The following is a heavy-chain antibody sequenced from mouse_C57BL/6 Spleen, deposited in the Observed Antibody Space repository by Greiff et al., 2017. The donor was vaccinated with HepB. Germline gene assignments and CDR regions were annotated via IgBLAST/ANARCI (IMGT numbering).Heavy chain of an antibody. Sequence: EVQRVESGGGLVQPGGSLSLSCAASGFTFTDYYMSWVRQPPGKALEWLGFIRNKANGYTTEYSASVKGRFTISRDNSQSILYLQMNALRAEDSATYYCARSYDGYYVRAMDYWGQGTSVTVSS. CDR3: ARSYDGYYVRAMDY. CDR1: GFTFTDYY. D-gene: IGHD2-3*01. J-gene: IGHJ4*01. CDR2: IRNKANGYTT. V-gene: IGHV7-3*01.